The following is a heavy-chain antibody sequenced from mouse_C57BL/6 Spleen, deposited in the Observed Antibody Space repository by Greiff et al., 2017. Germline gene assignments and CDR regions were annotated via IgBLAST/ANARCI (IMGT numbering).Heavy chain of an antibody. J-gene: IGHJ2*01. CDR1: GYTFTSCW. D-gene: IGHD2-5*01. V-gene: IGHV1-61*01. Sequence: QVQLQQPGAELVRPGSSVKLSCKASGYTFTSCWMDWVKQRPGQGLEWIGNIYPSDSETHYNQKFKDKATLTVDKSSSTAYMQLSSLTSEDSAVYYCARRDYSNSFDYWGQGTTLTVSS. CDR2: IYPSDSET. CDR3: ARRDYSNSFDY.